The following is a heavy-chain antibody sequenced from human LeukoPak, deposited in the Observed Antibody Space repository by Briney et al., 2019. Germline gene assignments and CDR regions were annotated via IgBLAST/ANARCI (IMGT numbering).Heavy chain of an antibody. CDR2: IIPIFGTA. D-gene: IGHD1-26*01. J-gene: IGHJ4*02. CDR3: AAYKGALFDY. CDR1: GYTFTSYG. V-gene: IGHV1-69*13. Sequence: ASVKVSCKASGYTFTSYGISWVRQAPGQGLEWMGGIIPIFGTANYAQKFQGRVTITADESTSTAYMELSSLRSEDTAVYYCAAYKGALFDYWGQGTLVTVSS.